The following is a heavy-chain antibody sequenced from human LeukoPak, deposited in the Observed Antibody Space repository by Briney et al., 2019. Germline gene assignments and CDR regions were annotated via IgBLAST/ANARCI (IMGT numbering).Heavy chain of an antibody. V-gene: IGHV4-59*12. CDR1: GGSISSYY. Sequence: SETLSLTCTVSGGSISSYYWSWIRQPPGKGLEWIGYIYYSGSTNYNPSLKSRVTISVDTSKNQFSLKLSSVTAADTAVYYCASVVRGYWGQGTLVTVSS. CDR3: ASVVRGY. J-gene: IGHJ4*02. CDR2: IYYSGST. D-gene: IGHD3-10*01.